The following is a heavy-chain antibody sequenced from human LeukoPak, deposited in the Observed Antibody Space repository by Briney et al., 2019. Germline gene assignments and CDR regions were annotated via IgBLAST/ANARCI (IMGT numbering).Heavy chain of an antibody. CDR1: GFTFSSYW. CDR2: ISSSSSYI. Sequence: PGGSLRLSCAASGFTFSSYWMHWVRQAPGKGLVWVSSISSSSSYIYYADSVKGRFTISRDNADNSLYLQMNSLTAEDTAFYYCARAEGYGAIDYWGQGTLVTVSS. D-gene: IGHD5-12*01. V-gene: IGHV3-21*01. CDR3: ARAEGYGAIDY. J-gene: IGHJ4*02.